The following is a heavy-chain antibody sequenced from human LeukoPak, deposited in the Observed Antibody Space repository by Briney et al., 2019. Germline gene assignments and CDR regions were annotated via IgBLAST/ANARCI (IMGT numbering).Heavy chain of an antibody. J-gene: IGHJ5*02. CDR3: ARESHISGWGYNWFDP. Sequence: GGSLRLSCEASGFTFSTYSMNWVRQAPGQGLEWVSYISSSSSTIYYADSVEGRFTISRDNAKNSLYLQMNSLRVEDTAVYYCARESHISGWGYNWFDPWGQGTLVSVSS. CDR2: ISSSSSTI. V-gene: IGHV3-48*01. D-gene: IGHD6-19*01. CDR1: GFTFSTYS.